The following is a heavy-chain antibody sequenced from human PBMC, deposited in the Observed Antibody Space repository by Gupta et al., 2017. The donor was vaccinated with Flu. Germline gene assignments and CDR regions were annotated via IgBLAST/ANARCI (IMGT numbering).Heavy chain of an antibody. CDR1: GASISSGGYY. V-gene: IGHV4-31*03. CDR3: ARDSGGAASVGDYYYGMDV. J-gene: IGHJ6*02. Sequence: QVQLQESGPGLVKPSQTLSLTCTVSGASISSGGYYWTWIRQHPGKGLEWIGYIYYNGNAYYNPSLESRVTMSVNRSKNQVSLKVSSVTAADTAVYYCARDSGGAASVGDYYYGMDVWGQGTTVTVSS. CDR2: IYYNGNA. D-gene: IGHD2-21*01.